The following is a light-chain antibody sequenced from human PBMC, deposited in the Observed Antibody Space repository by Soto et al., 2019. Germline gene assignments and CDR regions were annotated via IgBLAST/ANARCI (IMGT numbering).Light chain of an antibody. CDR1: SGDIGSYNR. CDR3: SSYTNINTRAGV. J-gene: IGLJ1*01. V-gene: IGLV2-14*01. Sequence: QSVLTQPASVSGSPGQSITISCTGTSGDIGSYNRVSWYQQHPGKAPKLIIYEVTDRPSGVSNRFSGSQSGNTASLTISGLQAEDEAEYYCSSYTNINTRAGVFGTGTKLTVL. CDR2: EVT.